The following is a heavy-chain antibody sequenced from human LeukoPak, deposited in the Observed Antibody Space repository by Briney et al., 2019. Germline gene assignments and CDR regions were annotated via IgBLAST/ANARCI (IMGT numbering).Heavy chain of an antibody. J-gene: IGHJ4*02. V-gene: IGHV3-48*01. D-gene: IGHD2-21*02. CDR3: ARNFYCGGDCAIPYFDY. Sequence: SGGSLRLSCAASGFTFSSYSMNWVRQVPGKGLEWVSYISSSSNKVYYADSVKGRFTISRDNAKNSLFLQMNSLRADDTAVYYCARNFYCGGDCAIPYFDYWGQGTLVTVSS. CDR1: GFTFSSYS. CDR2: ISSSSNKV.